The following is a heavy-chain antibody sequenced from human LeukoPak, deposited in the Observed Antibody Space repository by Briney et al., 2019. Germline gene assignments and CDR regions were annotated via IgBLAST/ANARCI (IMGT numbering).Heavy chain of an antibody. V-gene: IGHV4-34*01. CDR1: GGSFSGYY. J-gene: IGHJ4*02. D-gene: IGHD2-2*01. Sequence: SETLSLTCAVSGGSFSGYYWSWIRQPPGKGLEWIGEINHSGSTNYNPSLKRRVTISVATSKNQFCLKLSSVTAADTAVYYCARCYCSSISCYGFADYWGQGTLVTVSS. CDR3: ARCYCSSISCYGFADY. CDR2: INHSGST.